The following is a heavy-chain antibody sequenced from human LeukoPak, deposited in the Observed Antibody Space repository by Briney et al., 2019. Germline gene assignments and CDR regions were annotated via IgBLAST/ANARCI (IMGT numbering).Heavy chain of an antibody. D-gene: IGHD3/OR15-3a*01. V-gene: IGHV1-2*02. CDR1: GYIFSTYY. CDR2: MNPNTGGT. Sequence: GASVKVSCKVSGYIFSTYYLHWMRQAPGQGLEWMGWMNPNTGGTTYAQNFQGRVTMTRDTSISTAYMQLSRLRFDDTAVYYCARGTGSSWFDPWGQGTLVTVSS. CDR3: ARGTGSSWFDP. J-gene: IGHJ5*02.